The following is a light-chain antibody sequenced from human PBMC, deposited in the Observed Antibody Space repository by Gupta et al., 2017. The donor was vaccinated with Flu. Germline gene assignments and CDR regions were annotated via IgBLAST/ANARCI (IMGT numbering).Light chain of an antibody. Sequence: QSVLTQPPSVSGTLGQRVIISCSGNNSNIGSNFVYWYQQFPGIAPKLIIHGSKGRPSGVPDRFSGSKSGTTASLAISGLRADDEAIYYCASWDDSLIILFGGGTKVTVL. CDR2: GSK. CDR3: ASWDDSLIIL. CDR1: NSNIGSNF. V-gene: IGLV1-47*01. J-gene: IGLJ2*01.